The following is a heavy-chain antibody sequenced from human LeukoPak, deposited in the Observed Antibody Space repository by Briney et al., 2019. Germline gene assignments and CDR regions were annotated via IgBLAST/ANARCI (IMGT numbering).Heavy chain of an antibody. Sequence: GESLKISCQVSGYSFTSYWIAWVRQMPGKGLEWMGIIYPGDSNTRYSPSFQGQVTISVDTSINTAYLQWISLKASDTAMYYCARHVVNGIFRWFDPWGQGTLVTVSS. J-gene: IGHJ5*02. CDR2: IYPGDSNT. CDR3: ARHVVNGIFRWFDP. D-gene: IGHD2-8*01. CDR1: GYSFTSYW. V-gene: IGHV5-51*01.